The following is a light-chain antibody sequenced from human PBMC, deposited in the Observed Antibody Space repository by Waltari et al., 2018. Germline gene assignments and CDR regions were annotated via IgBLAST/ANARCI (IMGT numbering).Light chain of an antibody. CDR1: TSNIGAGPA. Sequence: QSVLTQPPSVSGTPGQRVTISCRCSTSNIGAGPAVHWHQHPPGTAPKLPISGNNNRPSGVPDRFSGSKSGTSASLAITGLQADDEADYFCQSFDNMLSGGVVFGGGTKLAVL. J-gene: IGLJ2*01. CDR2: GNN. V-gene: IGLV1-40*01. CDR3: QSFDNMLSGGVV.